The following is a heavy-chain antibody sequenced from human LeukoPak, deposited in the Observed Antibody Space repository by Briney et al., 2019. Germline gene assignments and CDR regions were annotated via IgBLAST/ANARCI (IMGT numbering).Heavy chain of an antibody. V-gene: IGHV1-18*01. D-gene: IGHD6-25*01. CDR1: GYTFSTYG. J-gene: IGHJ6*02. CDR2: IN. Sequence: GASVKVSCKASGYTFSTYGISWVRQAPGQGLEWMGWINNYAQKFQGRVTVTTETSTSTAYMELRSLRSDDTAVYYCARERGIAAPGTDYYYGMDVWGQGTTVTVSS. CDR3: ARERGIAAPGTDYYYGMDV.